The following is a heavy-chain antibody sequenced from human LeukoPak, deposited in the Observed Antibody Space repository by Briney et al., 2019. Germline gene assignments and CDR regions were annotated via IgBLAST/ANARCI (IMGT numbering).Heavy chain of an antibody. CDR1: GFTFSSYA. Sequence: PGRSLRLSCAASGFTFSSYAMHWVRQAPGKGLEWVAVISYDGSNKYYADSVKGRFTISRDNSKNTLHLQMNSLRAEDTAVYYCASSGWSLPLYYYYGMDVWGQGTTVTVSS. D-gene: IGHD6-19*01. J-gene: IGHJ6*02. CDR2: ISYDGSNK. V-gene: IGHV3-30-3*01. CDR3: ASSGWSLPLYYYYGMDV.